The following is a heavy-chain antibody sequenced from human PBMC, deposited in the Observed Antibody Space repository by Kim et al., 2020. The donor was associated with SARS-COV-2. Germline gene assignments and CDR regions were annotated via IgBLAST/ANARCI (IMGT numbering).Heavy chain of an antibody. CDR2: ISTFNGNT. CDR3: ARTNWNGLSHFDY. J-gene: IGHJ4*02. CDR1: GYTFTSYG. V-gene: IGHV1-18*01. Sequence: ASVKVSCKTSGYTFTSYGVVWVRHAPGQGLEWVGWISTFNGNTKYAQKFLGRVAMTTDASTHTAYLQLKSLESGDTGVYFCARTNWNGLSHFDYWGQGT. D-gene: IGHD1-1*01.